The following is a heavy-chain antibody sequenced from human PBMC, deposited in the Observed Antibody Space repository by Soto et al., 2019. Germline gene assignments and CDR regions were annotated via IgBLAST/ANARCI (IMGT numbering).Heavy chain of an antibody. D-gene: IGHD6-13*01. CDR3: ARDTRYSSSWYNGYYYYMDV. Sequence: PGGSLRLSCAASGFTFSSYAMSWVRQAPGKGLEWVSVIYSGGSTYYADSVKGRFTISRHNSKNTLYLQMNSLRAEDTAVYYCARDTRYSSSWYNGYYYYMDVWGKGTTVTVSS. J-gene: IGHJ6*03. CDR1: GFTFSSYA. CDR2: IYSGGST. V-gene: IGHV3-53*04.